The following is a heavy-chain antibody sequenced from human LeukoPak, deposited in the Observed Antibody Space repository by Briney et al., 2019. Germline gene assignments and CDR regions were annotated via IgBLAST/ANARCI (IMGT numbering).Heavy chain of an antibody. CDR1: GFTFSSYA. Sequence: HPGGSLRLSCAASGFTFSSYAMSWVRQAPGKGLEWVSAISGSGGSTYYADSVKGRFTISRDNSKNTLYLQMNSLRAEDTAVYYCAKVPPGLRYLPGWFDPWGQGTLVTVSS. D-gene: IGHD3-9*01. CDR3: AKVPPGLRYLPGWFDP. V-gene: IGHV3-23*01. J-gene: IGHJ5*02. CDR2: ISGSGGST.